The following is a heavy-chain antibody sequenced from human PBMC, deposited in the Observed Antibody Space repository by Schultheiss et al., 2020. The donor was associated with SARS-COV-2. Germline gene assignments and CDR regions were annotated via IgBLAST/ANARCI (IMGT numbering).Heavy chain of an antibody. V-gene: IGHV4-59*08. Sequence: SETLSLTCTVSGGSISSYYWNWLRQHPGKGLEWIGYIYYSGRTDYNSSLKSRLTISVDTSKNQFSLKLSSVTAADTAVYYCARGTGVAAADDAFDIWGQGTMVTVSS. CDR1: GGSISSYY. CDR2: IYYSGRT. J-gene: IGHJ3*02. CDR3: ARGTGVAAADDAFDI. D-gene: IGHD6-13*01.